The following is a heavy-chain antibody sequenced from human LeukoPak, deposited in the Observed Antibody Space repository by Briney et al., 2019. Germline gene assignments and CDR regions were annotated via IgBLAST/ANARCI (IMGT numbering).Heavy chain of an antibody. Sequence: GGSLRLSCTASGLSLNNYAMSWVRQVPGKGLEWVSASSSSDDGKWYAESVRGRFTISRDNAKNSLHLQMNSLRADDAGVYYCAREGGNYFYMDVWGIGTTVTISS. J-gene: IGHJ6*03. CDR2: SSSSDDGK. CDR3: AREGGNYFYMDV. V-gene: IGHV3-21*01. CDR1: GLSLNNYA. D-gene: IGHD2-15*01.